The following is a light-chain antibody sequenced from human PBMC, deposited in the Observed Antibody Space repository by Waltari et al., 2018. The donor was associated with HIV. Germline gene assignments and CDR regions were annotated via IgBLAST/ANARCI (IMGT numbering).Light chain of an antibody. CDR2: EET. J-gene: IGLJ2*01. V-gene: IGLV3-1*01. CDR1: KLGDKY. CDR3: QTWDSTTVV. Sequence: SFELTQPPSVSVSPGQTASITCSGDKLGDKYSCWYQQKPGQSPVLVLYEETKLPSGIPARFSASTSGQTATLTISGTQAMDEADYYCQTWDSTTVVFGGGTKLSVL.